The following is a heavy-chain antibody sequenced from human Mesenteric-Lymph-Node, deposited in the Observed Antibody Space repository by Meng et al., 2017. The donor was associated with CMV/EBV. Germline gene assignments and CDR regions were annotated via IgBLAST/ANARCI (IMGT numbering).Heavy chain of an antibody. J-gene: IGHJ3*02. CDR1: GFTFSSYA. V-gene: IGHV3-64*02. D-gene: IGHD5-24*01. CDR2: IRSDGGST. CDR3: ARGRHDSNFRDDEFRI. Sequence: GESLKISCVASGFTFSSYAMSWVRQAPGKGLEFVSVIRSDGGSTYYAGSVKGRFSISRDNSKNTLYLQMDSLRVEDMAVYYCARGRHDSNFRDDEFRIWGLGTLVTVSS.